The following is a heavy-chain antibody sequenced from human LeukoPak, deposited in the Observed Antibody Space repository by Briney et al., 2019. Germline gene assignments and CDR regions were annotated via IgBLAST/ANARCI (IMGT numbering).Heavy chain of an antibody. Sequence: GGSLRLSCAASGFTFSNYWVHWVRQAPGKGLVWVSRINSDGSSTSYADSVKGRFTISRDNAKNTLYLQMNSLRAEDTAVYYCARDSSVFQFDYWGQGTLVTVSS. D-gene: IGHD2-21*01. CDR3: ARDSSVFQFDY. CDR1: GFTFSNYW. CDR2: INSDGSST. V-gene: IGHV3-74*01. J-gene: IGHJ4*02.